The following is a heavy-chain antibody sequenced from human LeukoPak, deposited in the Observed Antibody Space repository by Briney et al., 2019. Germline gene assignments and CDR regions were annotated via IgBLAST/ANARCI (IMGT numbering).Heavy chain of an antibody. Sequence: SETLPLTCTVSGGSISSHYWSWIRQPPGKGLEWIGYIYYSGSTNYNPSLKSRVTISVDTSKNQFSLKLSSVTAADTAVYYCARLKPYYYGSGSYLWFDPWGQGTLVTVSS. CDR2: IYYSGST. CDR1: GGSISSHY. CDR3: ARLKPYYYGSGSYLWFDP. D-gene: IGHD3-10*01. V-gene: IGHV4-59*11. J-gene: IGHJ5*02.